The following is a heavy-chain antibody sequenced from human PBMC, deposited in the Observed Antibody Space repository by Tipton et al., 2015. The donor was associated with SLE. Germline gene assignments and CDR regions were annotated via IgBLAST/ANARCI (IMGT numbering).Heavy chain of an antibody. J-gene: IGHJ4*02. V-gene: IGHV3-33*01. Sequence: SLRLSCAASGFTFSSYGMHWVRQAPGKGLEWVAVIWYDGSNKYYADSVKGRFTISRDNSKNTLYLQMSSLRPEDTAVYYCVGATANYWGQGTLVTVSS. CDR3: VGATANY. CDR2: IWYDGSNK. CDR1: GFTFSSYG. D-gene: IGHD2-21*02.